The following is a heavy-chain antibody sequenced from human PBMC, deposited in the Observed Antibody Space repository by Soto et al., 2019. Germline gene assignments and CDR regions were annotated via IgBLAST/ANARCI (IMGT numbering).Heavy chain of an antibody. V-gene: IGHV3-9*01. D-gene: IGHD6-6*01. J-gene: IGHJ6*03. CDR1: GFTFDDYA. Sequence: PGGSLRLSCAASGFTFDDYAMHWVRQAPGKGLEWVSGISWNSGSIGYADTVKGRFTISRDNAKNSLYLQMNSLRAEDTALYYCVKGLYSSSSGDYYYYYMDVWGKGTTVTVSS. CDR3: VKGLYSSSSGDYYYYYMDV. CDR2: ISWNSGSI.